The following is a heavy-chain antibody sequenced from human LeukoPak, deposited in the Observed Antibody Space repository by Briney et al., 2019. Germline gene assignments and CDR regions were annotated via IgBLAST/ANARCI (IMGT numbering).Heavy chain of an antibody. CDR2: IYYSGST. J-gene: IGHJ4*02. CDR1: CVSMSNYY. CDR3: ARSVLLYYFVY. D-gene: IGHD2/OR15-2a*01. V-gene: IGHV4-59*01. Sequence: PSETLSLTCTVSCVSMSNYYWSWVRQPPGKGLEWIGYIYYSGSTSYNPSLKSRVTISEDTSKNQFSLKLSSVTAADTAVYYCARSVLLYYFVYWGQGTLVTVSS.